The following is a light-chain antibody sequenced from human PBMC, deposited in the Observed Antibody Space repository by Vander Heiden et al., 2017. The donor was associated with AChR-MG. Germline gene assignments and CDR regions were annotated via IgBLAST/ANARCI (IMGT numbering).Light chain of an antibody. J-gene: IGKJ1*01. V-gene: IGKV3-15*01. CDR2: GAS. CDR3: QQYNNWQT. CDR1: QSVSSN. Sequence: EIVMTQSPATLSVSPGERATLSCRASQSVSSNLAWYQQQPGQAPRLLIYGASTRATGIPDRFSGSGSGTEFTLTISSLQSEDFAVYYCQQYNNWQTFGQGTKVEIK.